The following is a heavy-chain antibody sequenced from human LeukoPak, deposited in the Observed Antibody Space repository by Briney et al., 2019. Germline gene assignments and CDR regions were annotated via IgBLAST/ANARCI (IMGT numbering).Heavy chain of an antibody. Sequence: GRSLRLSCAASGFTFSSYGMHWVRQAPGKGLEGVAVISYDGSNKYYADSVKGRFTISRDNSKNTLYLQMNSLRAEDTAVYYCAKDQAAAAGMRYWGQGTLVTVSS. J-gene: IGHJ4*02. CDR1: GFTFSSYG. D-gene: IGHD6-13*01. V-gene: IGHV3-30*18. CDR3: AKDQAAAAGMRY. CDR2: ISYDGSNK.